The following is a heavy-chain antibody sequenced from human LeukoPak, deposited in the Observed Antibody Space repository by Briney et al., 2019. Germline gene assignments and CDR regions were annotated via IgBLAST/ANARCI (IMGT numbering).Heavy chain of an antibody. Sequence: ASGTLSCKSSGYTFTSYDFDRVRQATGQGLEWMGWMNPNSGNTGYAQKFQGRVTMTRNTSISTAYMELSSLRSEDTAVYYCARAVADMLDYWGQGTLVTVSS. D-gene: IGHD6-19*01. J-gene: IGHJ4*02. CDR1: GYTFTSYD. CDR3: ARAVADMLDY. CDR2: MNPNSGNT. V-gene: IGHV1-8*01.